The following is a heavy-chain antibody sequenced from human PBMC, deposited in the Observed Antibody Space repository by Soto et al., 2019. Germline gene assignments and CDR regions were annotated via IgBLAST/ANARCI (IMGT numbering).Heavy chain of an antibody. D-gene: IGHD2-15*01. J-gene: IGHJ4*02. CDR1: GLNFEKCS. CDR2: ISPASTYI. Sequence: GGSLRLSCAASGLNFEKCSMNWVRQPPGKGPEWLASISPASTYIRYADSVKGRFTISRDNARNSLSLQMMSLRADDTAMYYCAADTGDIEVVPATTWGQGTLVTVSS. CDR3: AADTGDIEVVPATT. V-gene: IGHV3-21*04.